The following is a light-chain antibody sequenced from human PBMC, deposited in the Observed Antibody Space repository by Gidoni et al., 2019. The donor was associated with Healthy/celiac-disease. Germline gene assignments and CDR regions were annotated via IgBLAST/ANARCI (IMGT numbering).Light chain of an antibody. CDR3: QQRSNWPPRNT. CDR2: DAS. V-gene: IGKV3-11*01. Sequence: EIVLTQSPATLSLSPGERATLTCRASQSVSSYLAWYQQKPGQAPRLLISDASNRATGIPARFSGSGSGTDFTLTISSLGPEDFAVYYCQQRSNWPPRNTFGQGTKLEIK. J-gene: IGKJ2*01. CDR1: QSVSSY.